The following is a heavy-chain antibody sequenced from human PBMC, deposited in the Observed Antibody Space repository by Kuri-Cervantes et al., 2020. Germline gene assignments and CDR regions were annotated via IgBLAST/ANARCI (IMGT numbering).Heavy chain of an antibody. CDR1: GFTFSDYY. J-gene: IGHJ2*01. CDR2: ISGNGHTI. D-gene: IGHD6-13*01. V-gene: IGHV3-11*04. CDR3: ARVFSSSLDL. Sequence: SCAASGFTFSDYYITWIRQAPGKGLEWVSYISGNGHTIYYADSVKGRFTISRDNAKNSLNLQMNSLRAGDTAVCYCARVFSSSLDLWGRGTLVTVSS.